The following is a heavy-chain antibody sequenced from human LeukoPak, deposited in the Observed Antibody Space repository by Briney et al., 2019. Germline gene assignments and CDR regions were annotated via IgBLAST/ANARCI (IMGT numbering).Heavy chain of an antibody. CDR1: GGSISSGSYY. V-gene: IGHV4-61*02. D-gene: IGHD3-3*01. CDR2: IYASGST. CDR3: AGSDFLEWPYSFDP. J-gene: IGHJ5*02. Sequence: SETLSLTCTVSGGSISSGSYYWTWIRQPAGKGLEWIGRIYASGSTNYNPSLKSRVTISEDTSNNQFSLKVNSVTAADTAVYYCAGSDFLEWPYSFDPWGQGTLVTVSS.